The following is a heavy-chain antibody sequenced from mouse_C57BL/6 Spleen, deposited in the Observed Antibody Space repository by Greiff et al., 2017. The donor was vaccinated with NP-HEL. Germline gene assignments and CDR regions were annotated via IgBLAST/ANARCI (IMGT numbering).Heavy chain of an antibody. J-gene: IGHJ3*01. D-gene: IGHD4-1*01. CDR2: IYPRSGNT. Sequence: VHLVESGAELARPGASVKLSCKASGYTFTSYGISWVKQRTGQGLEWIGEIYPRSGNTYYIEKFKGKATLTADKSSSTAYMELRSLTSEDSAVYFCAPNWDRFAYWGQGTLVTVSA. V-gene: IGHV1-81*01. CDR3: APNWDRFAY. CDR1: GYTFTSYG.